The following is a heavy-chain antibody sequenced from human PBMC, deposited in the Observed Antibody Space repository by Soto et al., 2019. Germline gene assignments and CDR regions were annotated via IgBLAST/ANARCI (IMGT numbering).Heavy chain of an antibody. Sequence: PGGSLGLSCAASGFTFSSYAMTWVRQAPGKGLEWVSGISGSGGSTYYADFVKGRFTISRDKSKNTLYLQMNSLRAEDTAVYYCAKDIVVVVAAGDAFDIWGQGTMVTVSS. J-gene: IGHJ3*02. D-gene: IGHD2-15*01. CDR2: ISGSGGST. CDR3: AKDIVVVVAAGDAFDI. CDR1: GFTFSSYA. V-gene: IGHV3-23*01.